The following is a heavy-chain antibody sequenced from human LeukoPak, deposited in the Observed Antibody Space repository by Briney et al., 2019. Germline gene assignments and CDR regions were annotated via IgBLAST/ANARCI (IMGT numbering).Heavy chain of an antibody. J-gene: IGHJ4*02. CDR1: GFTFSSYA. V-gene: IGHV3-23*01. D-gene: IGHD2-15*01. CDR2: ISGSGGST. Sequence: AGGSLRLSCAASGFTFSSYAMSWVRQAPGKGLEWVSAISGSGGSTYYADSVKGRLTISRDNSKNTLYLQMNSLRAEDTAVYYCAKANIVVVVAATTTDYWGQGTLVTVSS. CDR3: AKANIVVVVAATTTDY.